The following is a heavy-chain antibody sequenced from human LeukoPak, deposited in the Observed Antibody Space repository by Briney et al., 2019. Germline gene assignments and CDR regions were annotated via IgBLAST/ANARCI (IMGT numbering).Heavy chain of an antibody. CDR2: INHSGST. CDR1: GGSFSGYY. D-gene: IGHD3-22*01. V-gene: IGHV4-34*01. Sequence: PSETLSLTCAVYGGSFSGYYWSWIRQPPGKGLEWIGKINHSGSTNYNPSLKSRVTISVDTSKNQFSLKLSSVIAADTAVYYCARDSKTMIVRFDPWGQGTLVTVSS. CDR3: ARDSKTMIVRFDP. J-gene: IGHJ5*02.